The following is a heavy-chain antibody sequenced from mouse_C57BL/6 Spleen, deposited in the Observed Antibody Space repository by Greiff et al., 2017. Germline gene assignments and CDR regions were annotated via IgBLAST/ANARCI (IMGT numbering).Heavy chain of an antibody. CDR1: GYTFTSYW. D-gene: IGHD1-1*01. CDR3: ARSPTVVADFDY. V-gene: IGHV1-59*01. Sequence: QVQLQQPGAELVRPGTSVKLSCKASGYTFTSYWMHWVKQRPGQGLEWIGVIDPSDSYTNYNQKFKGKATLTVDTSSSTAYMQLSILTSEDSAVYYCARSPTVVADFDYWGQGTTLTVSS. J-gene: IGHJ2*01. CDR2: IDPSDSYT.